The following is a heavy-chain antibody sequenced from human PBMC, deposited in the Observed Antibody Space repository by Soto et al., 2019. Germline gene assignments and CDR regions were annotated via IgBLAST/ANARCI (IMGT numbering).Heavy chain of an antibody. V-gene: IGHV3-23*01. CDR2: VSIGGST. Sequence: ESGGGLVQPEGSLRLSCAASGFTFRSYAMGSVRQGPGKGLEWVAVVSIGGSTHYADSVRGRFTISRDNSKNTLSLQMNSLTAEDTAVYFCAKRRGAGGHFDYWCQGALVTVSS. CDR3: AKRRGAGGHFDY. J-gene: IGHJ4*02. CDR1: GFTFRSYA. D-gene: IGHD2-15*01.